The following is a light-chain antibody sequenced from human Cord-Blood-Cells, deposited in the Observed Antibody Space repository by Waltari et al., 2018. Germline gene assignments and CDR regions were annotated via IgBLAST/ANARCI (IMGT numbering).Light chain of an antibody. CDR3: RSYTSSSTPYV. V-gene: IGLV2-14*01. J-gene: IGLJ1*01. CDR1: TSDVAGYNY. CDR2: DVS. Sequence: SALTQPASVSASPGPSIPIPCTGTTSDVAGYNYDSGYQQHPGKAPKLIIYDVSQRPSGVSNRFSGSKSGNTASLTISGLQSEDEADYYCRSYTSSSTPYVFGTGTKVTVL.